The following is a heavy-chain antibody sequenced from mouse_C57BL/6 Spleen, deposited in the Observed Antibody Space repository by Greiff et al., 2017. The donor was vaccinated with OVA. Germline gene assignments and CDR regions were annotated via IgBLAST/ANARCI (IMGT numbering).Heavy chain of an antibody. Sequence: QVQLKESGAELARPGASVKLSCKASGYTFTSYGISWVKQRTGQGLEWIGEIYPRSGNTYYNEKFKGKATLTADKSSSTAYMELRSLTSEDSAVYFCAREGINSNPFAYWGQGTLVTVSA. V-gene: IGHV1-81*01. CDR1: GYTFTSYG. J-gene: IGHJ3*01. CDR2: IYPRSGNT. D-gene: IGHD2-5*01. CDR3: AREGINSNPFAY.